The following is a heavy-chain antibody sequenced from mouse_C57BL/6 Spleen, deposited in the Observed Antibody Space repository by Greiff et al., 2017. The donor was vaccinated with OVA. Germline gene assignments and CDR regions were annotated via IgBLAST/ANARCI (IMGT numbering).Heavy chain of an antibody. V-gene: IGHV1-26*01. CDR3: ARGDTTSDYYAMDY. CDR2: INPNNGGT. CDR1: GYTFTDYY. D-gene: IGHD2-12*01. Sequence: EVQLQQSGPELVKPGASVKISCKASGYTFTDYYMNWVKQSHGKSLEWIGDINPNNGGTSYNQKFKGKATLTVDKSSSTAYMELRSLTSEDSAVYYCARGDTTSDYYAMDYWGQGTSVTVSS. J-gene: IGHJ4*01.